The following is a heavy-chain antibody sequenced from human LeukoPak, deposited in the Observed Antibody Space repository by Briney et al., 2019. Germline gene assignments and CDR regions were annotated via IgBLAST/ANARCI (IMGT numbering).Heavy chain of an antibody. J-gene: IGHJ4*02. Sequence: GGALRLFCAASGFTFSSYSMNWVRQAPGEGLEWVSSISSSSSYIYYADSVKGRFTISRDNAKNSLYLQMNSLRAEDTAVYYCARRSGYDSSGYYRPYDYWGQGTLVTVSS. D-gene: IGHD3-22*01. CDR2: ISSSSSYI. V-gene: IGHV3-21*01. CDR3: ARRSGYDSSGYYRPYDY. CDR1: GFTFSSYS.